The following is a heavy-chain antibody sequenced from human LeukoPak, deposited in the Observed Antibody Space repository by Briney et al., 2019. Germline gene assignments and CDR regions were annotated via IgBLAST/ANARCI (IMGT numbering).Heavy chain of an antibody. V-gene: IGHV4-59*08. D-gene: IGHD4-23*01. CDR3: ARRSIDYVGWFDP. CDR2: IYYRGST. Sequence: SETLSLTCSVSGGSISSYYWSWIRQPPGKGLDWIGYIYYRGSTNHNPSLKSRVTISIDTSKNQFSLKLSSVTAADTAVYYCARRSIDYVGWFDPWGQGTLVTVSS. J-gene: IGHJ5*02. CDR1: GGSISSYY.